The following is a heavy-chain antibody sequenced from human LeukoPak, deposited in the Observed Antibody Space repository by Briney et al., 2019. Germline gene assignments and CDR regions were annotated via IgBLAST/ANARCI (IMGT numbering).Heavy chain of an antibody. CDR2: MNPNSGNT. CDR3: ARGFRVEYSNYYYYMDV. CDR1: GYTFTSYD. V-gene: IGHV1-8*03. D-gene: IGHD4-11*01. Sequence: VASVKVSCKASGYTFTSYDINWVRQATGQGLEWMGWMNPNSGNTSYAQKFQGRVTITRDTSISTAYMELRSLRSEDTAVYYCARGFRVEYSNYYYYMDVWGKGTTVTVSS. J-gene: IGHJ6*03.